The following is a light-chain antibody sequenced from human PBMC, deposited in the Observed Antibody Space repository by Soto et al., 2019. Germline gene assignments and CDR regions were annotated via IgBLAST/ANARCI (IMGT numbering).Light chain of an antibody. V-gene: IGLV2-14*01. Sequence: QSALIQPASVSGSPGQSITISCTGTSSDIGGHDYVFWYQQYPGKAPKLLISEDTNRPSGVSRRFSGSKSGATASLTITGLLAEDEADYYCASYTSADTRVFGGGTKLTVL. CDR3: ASYTSADTRV. CDR2: EDT. CDR1: SSDIGGHDY. J-gene: IGLJ3*02.